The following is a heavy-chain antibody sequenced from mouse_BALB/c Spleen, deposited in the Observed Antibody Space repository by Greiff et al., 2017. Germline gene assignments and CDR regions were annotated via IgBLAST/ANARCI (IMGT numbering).Heavy chain of an antibody. J-gene: IGHJ4*01. D-gene: IGHD2-3*01. CDR1: GFNIKDTY. CDR3: ARDGYYALYYAMDY. Sequence: DVKLVESGAELVKPGASVKLSCTASGFNIKDTYMHWVKQRPEQGLEWIGRIDPANGNTKYDPKFQGKATITADTSSNTAYLQLSSLTSEDTAVYYCARDGYYALYYAMDYWGQGTSVTVSS. V-gene: IGHV14-3*02. CDR2: IDPANGNT.